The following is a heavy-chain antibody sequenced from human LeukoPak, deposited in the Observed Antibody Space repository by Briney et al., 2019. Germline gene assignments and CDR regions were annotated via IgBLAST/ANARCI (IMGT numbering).Heavy chain of an antibody. J-gene: IGHJ1*01. CDR2: INAGSGNT. CDR3: ARDFCSGGSCYRYFQH. D-gene: IGHD2-15*01. CDR1: GYTFTSYA. V-gene: IGHV1-3*01. Sequence: AASVKVSCKASGYTFTSYAMHWVRQAPGQRLEWMGWINAGSGNTKYSQKFQGRVTITRDTSASTAYVELSSLRSEDTAVYYCARDFCSGGSCYRYFQHWGQGTLVTVSS.